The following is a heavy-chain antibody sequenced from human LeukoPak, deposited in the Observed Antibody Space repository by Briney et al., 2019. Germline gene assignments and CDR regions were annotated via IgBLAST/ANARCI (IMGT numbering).Heavy chain of an antibody. Sequence: SETLSLTCAVYGGSFSGYYWSWIRQPPGKGLEWIGEINHSGSTNYNPSLKSRVTISVDTSKNQFSLKLSSVTAADTAVYYCASTPYSSGWYQFAYWGQGTLVTVSS. J-gene: IGHJ4*02. D-gene: IGHD6-19*01. CDR1: GGSFSGYY. CDR3: ASTPYSSGWYQFAY. V-gene: IGHV4-34*01. CDR2: INHSGST.